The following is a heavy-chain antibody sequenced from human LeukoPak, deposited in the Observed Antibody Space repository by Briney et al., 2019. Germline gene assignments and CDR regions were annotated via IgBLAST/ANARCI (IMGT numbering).Heavy chain of an antibody. D-gene: IGHD6-19*01. Sequence: GGSLRLSCAAPGFTLSDYTMHWVRQASGKGLEWVARIRNKANNYATEYRSSVKGRVTISRDDAKNTAYLQMNSLKTEDPAIYYCSAGPSGWTEFFRHWGQGTLVTVSS. V-gene: IGHV3-73*01. CDR1: GFTLSDYT. CDR3: SAGPSGWTEFFRH. CDR2: IRNKANNYAT. J-gene: IGHJ1*01.